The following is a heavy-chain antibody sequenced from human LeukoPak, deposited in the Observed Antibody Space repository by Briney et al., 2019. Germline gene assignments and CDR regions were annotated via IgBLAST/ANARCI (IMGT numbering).Heavy chain of an antibody. CDR1: GYSFTSYW. Sequence: KTGESLKISCKGSGYSFTSYWIGWVRQMPGKGLEWMGIIYPGDSDTRYSPSFQGQVTISADKSISTAYPQWSSLKASDTAMYYCARHPAGSRGPLGPDNNWFDPWGQGTLVTVSS. CDR3: ARHPAGSRGPLGPDNNWFDP. V-gene: IGHV5-51*01. D-gene: IGHD6-13*01. J-gene: IGHJ5*02. CDR2: IYPGDSDT.